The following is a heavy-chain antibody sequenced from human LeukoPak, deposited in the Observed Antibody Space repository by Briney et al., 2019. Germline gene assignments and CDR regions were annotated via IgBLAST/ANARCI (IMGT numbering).Heavy chain of an antibody. V-gene: IGHV3-7*01. J-gene: IGHJ4*02. CDR1: GSAFSTSG. CDR3: AKDWNDGGNY. CDR2: INQDGNQI. D-gene: IGHD1-1*01. Sequence: PGGSLRLSCAASGSAFSTSGMNWVRQAPGKGLEWVANINQDGNQIYYVDSVKGRFTISRDNAKNSLYLQMNSLTVEDTAVYYCAKDWNDGGNYWGQGSLVTVSS.